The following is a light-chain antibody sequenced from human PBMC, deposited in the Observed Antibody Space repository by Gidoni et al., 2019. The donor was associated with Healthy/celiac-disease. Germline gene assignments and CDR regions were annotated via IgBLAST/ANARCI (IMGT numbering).Light chain of an antibody. J-gene: IGKJ4*01. CDR2: AAS. V-gene: IGKV1-39*01. CDR3: QQSYSTPRLT. Sequence: DIQMTQSPSSLSASVGDRVTITCRASQSISSYLNWYQQNPGKAHKLLIYAASSLQSGVPSRFSGSGSGTDFTLTISSLQPQDFATYYCQQSYSTPRLTFGGGTKVEIK. CDR1: QSISSY.